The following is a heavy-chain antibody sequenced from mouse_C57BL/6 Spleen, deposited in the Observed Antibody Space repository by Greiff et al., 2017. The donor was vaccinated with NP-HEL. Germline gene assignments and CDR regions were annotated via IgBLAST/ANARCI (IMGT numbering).Heavy chain of an antibody. J-gene: IGHJ2*01. Sequence: VQLQQPGAELVKPGASVKLSCKASCYTFTSYWMHWVKQRPGRGLEWIGRIDPYSGGAKYNEKFKNKATLTVDKPSSTAYMQLSGLTSEDSAVYYCARWGQLRPLDYWGQGSILTVSS. D-gene: IGHD3-2*02. CDR2: IDPYSGGA. CDR3: ARWGQLRPLDY. CDR1: CYTFTSYW. V-gene: IGHV1-72*01.